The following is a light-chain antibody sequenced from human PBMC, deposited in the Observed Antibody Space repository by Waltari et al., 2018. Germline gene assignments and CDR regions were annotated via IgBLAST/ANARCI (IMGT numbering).Light chain of an antibody. V-gene: IGLV2-14*03. Sequence: QSALTQPASVSGSPGQSITISCTGTSSDVGGYNYVSWYQQHPGKAPKPMIYDVSNRPSGVSTRFSGSKSNNTASLTVSGLQADDEAYYYCSSYTSSSTLEVFGGGTKLTVL. J-gene: IGLJ3*02. CDR2: DVS. CDR3: SSYTSSSTLEV. CDR1: SSDVGGYNY.